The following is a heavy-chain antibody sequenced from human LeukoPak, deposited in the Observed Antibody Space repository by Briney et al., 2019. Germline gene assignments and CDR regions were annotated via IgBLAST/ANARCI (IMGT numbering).Heavy chain of an antibody. V-gene: IGHV3-74*01. CDR2: INSDGSST. J-gene: IGHJ4*02. CDR3: AIGYYDFWSGLDY. D-gene: IGHD3-3*01. Sequence: PGGSLRLSCAASGFTFSSYWMHWVRQAPGKGLVWVSRINSDGSSTSYADSVKGRFTISRDNAKNTLYLQMNSLRAEDTAVYYCAIGYYDFWSGLDYWGQGTLVTASS. CDR1: GFTFSSYW.